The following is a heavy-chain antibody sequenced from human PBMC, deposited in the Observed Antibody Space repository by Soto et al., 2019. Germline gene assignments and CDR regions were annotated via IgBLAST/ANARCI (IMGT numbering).Heavy chain of an antibody. V-gene: IGHV3-33*01. J-gene: IGHJ3*02. CDR1: GFTFSSYG. D-gene: IGHD3-22*01. CDR2: IWYDGSNK. Sequence: QVQLVESGGGVVQPGRCLRLSCAASGFTFSSYGMHWVRQAPGKGLEWVAVIWYDGSNKYYADSVKGRFSISRDNSKNKLYLQMNSLRAEDTAVYYCARRSSGLVDIWGQGTMVTVSS. CDR3: ARRSSGLVDI.